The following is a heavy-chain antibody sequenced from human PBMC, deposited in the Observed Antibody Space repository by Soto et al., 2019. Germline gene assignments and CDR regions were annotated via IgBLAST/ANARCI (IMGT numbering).Heavy chain of an antibody. Sequence: GGSVRLSCAASGFTFSSYAMHWVRQAPGKGLEWVAVISYDGSNKYYADSVKGRFTISRDNSKNTLYLQMNSLRAEDTAVYYCARDPSKRGGSYYFYFDYWGQGTLVTVSS. V-gene: IGHV3-30-3*01. CDR2: ISYDGSNK. CDR3: ARDPSKRGGSYYFYFDY. D-gene: IGHD1-26*01. J-gene: IGHJ4*02. CDR1: GFTFSSYA.